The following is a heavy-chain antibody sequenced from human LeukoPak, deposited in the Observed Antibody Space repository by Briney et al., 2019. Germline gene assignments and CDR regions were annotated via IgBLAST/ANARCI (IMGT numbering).Heavy chain of an antibody. J-gene: IGHJ4*02. CDR2: IYYSGST. CDR1: GGSISSYY. D-gene: IGHD6-13*01. V-gene: IGHV4-59*01. Sequence: SETLSLTCTVSGGSISSYYWSWIRQPPGKGLEWIGYIYYSGSTNYNPSLTSRVTISVDTSKNQFSLKLSSVTAADTAVYYCARDDAGFDYWGQGTLVTVSS. CDR3: ARDDAGFDY.